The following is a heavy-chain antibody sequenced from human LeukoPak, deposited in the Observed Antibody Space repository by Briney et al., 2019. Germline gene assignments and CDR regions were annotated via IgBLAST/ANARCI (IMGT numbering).Heavy chain of an antibody. CDR1: NGAFSSNAYS. D-gene: IGHD6-13*01. V-gene: IGHV4-30-4*07. Sequence: SQTLSLTCAVSNGAFSSNAYSWSWIRQPPGKRLEWIGYIYYTGSTYYNPSLKSRVTISVDTSKNQFSLKLSSVTAADTAVYYCARDLPGTSSSWFDPWGQGTLVTVSS. CDR2: IYYTGST. J-gene: IGHJ5*02. CDR3: ARDLPGTSSSWFDP.